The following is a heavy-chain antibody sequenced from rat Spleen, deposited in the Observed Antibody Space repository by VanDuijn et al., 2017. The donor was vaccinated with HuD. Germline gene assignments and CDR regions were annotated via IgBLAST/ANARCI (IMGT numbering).Heavy chain of an antibody. CDR1: GFTFSDYG. Sequence: EVQLVESGGGLVQPGRSLKLSCAASGFTFSDYGMAWVRQAPTKGLEWVATISYGDSSGHSSTYYRDSVRGRVTISRDNAKSTLSLQMDSLRSEDTATYYCTTRPYYSSLNWFPYWGQGTLVTVSS. CDR2: ISYGDSSGHSST. V-gene: IGHV5-29*01. J-gene: IGHJ3*01. CDR3: TTRPYYSSLNWFPY. D-gene: IGHD1-2*01.